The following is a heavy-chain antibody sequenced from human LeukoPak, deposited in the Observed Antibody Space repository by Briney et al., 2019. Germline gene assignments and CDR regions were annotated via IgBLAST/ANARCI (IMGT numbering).Heavy chain of an antibody. CDR2: IYDSGST. CDR1: GGSISSSSYY. V-gene: IGHV4-39*01. Sequence: SETLSLTCTVSGGSISSSSYYWGWIRQPPGKGLEWIGSIYDSGSTYYNPSLKSRVTVSVDTSKNQFSLKLSSVTAADTAVYYCARHVVAAAVIDYWGQGTLVTVSS. CDR3: ARHVVAAAVIDY. J-gene: IGHJ4*02. D-gene: IGHD6-13*01.